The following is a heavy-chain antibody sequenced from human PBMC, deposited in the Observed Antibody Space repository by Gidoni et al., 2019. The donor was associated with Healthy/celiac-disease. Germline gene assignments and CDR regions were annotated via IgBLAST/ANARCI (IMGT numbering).Heavy chain of an antibody. CDR2: MNPNSGNT. CDR1: GSTFTSYD. CDR3: ARACPLAYYYYGMDV. V-gene: IGHV1-8*01. J-gene: IGHJ6*02. Sequence: QVQLVQSGAEVKKPGASVKVSCKASGSTFTSYDINWVRQATGQGLEWMGWMNPNSGNTGYAQKFQGRVTMTRNTSISTAYMELSSLRSEDTAVYYCARACPLAYYYYGMDVWGQGTTVTVSS.